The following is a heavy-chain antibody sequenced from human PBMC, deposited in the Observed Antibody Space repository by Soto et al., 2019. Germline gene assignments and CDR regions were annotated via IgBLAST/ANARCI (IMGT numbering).Heavy chain of an antibody. CDR1: GYTFTGYG. V-gene: IGHV1-18*01. J-gene: IGHJ4*02. Sequence: GVPVKGSRKASGYTFTGYGISWGRQDPGQGLEWMGWISGYNGNTNYAQKLQGRVTMTTDTSTSTAYMELRSMRSDDTAVYYCAREHPWIDWNYDPFDYSGQGTLVTVSS. D-gene: IGHD1-7*01. CDR2: ISGYNGNT. CDR3: AREHPWIDWNYDPFDY.